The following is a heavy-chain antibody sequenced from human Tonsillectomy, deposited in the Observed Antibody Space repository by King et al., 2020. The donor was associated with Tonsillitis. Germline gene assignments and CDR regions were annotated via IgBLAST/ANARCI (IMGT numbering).Heavy chain of an antibody. CDR1: GFTFSSYG. Sequence: VQLVESGGGVVQPGRSLRLSCAASGFTFSSYGMYWVRQAPGKGLEWVAVISYDGSNKYYVDSVKGRFTISRDNSKNTLYLQMNSLRAEDTAVYYCAKEIPAATGAISHWGQGTLVTVSS. V-gene: IGHV3-30*18. CDR3: AKEIPAATGAISH. J-gene: IGHJ4*02. CDR2: ISYDGSNK. D-gene: IGHD2-2*01.